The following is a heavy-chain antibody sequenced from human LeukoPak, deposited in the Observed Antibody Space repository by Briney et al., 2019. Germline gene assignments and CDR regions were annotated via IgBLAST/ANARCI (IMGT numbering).Heavy chain of an antibody. V-gene: IGHV3-23*01. CDR1: GFTFSSYA. J-gene: IGHJ5*02. D-gene: IGHD3-22*01. CDR2: ISGSGGST. CDR3: ARGPDYYDSSGYYYRPGWFGP. Sequence: QPGGSLRLSCAASGFTFSSYAMSWVRQAPGKGLEWVSAISGSGGSTYYADSVKGRFTISRDNSKNTLYLQMNSLRAEDTAVYYCARGPDYYDSSGYYYRPGWFGPWGQGTLVTVSS.